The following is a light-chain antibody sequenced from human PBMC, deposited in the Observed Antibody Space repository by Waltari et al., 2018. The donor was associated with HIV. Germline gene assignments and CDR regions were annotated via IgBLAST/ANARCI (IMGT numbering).Light chain of an antibody. Sequence: SYVLTQPPSVSVAPGQTDNITCGGDNSSRKSVHRYQHKQGHAPLLVMYYDKDRPSGIPGRFSGSNSGSTATLIISRVEAGDEADYYCQVWDGGSDDPVVFGGGTKLTVV. CDR2: YDK. CDR1: NSSRKS. J-gene: IGLJ3*02. V-gene: IGLV3-21*04. CDR3: QVWDGGSDDPVV.